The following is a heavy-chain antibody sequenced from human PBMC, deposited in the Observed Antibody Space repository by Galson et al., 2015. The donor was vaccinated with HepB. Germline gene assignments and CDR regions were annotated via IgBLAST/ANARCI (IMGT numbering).Heavy chain of an antibody. D-gene: IGHD3-10*01. CDR1: GGSISSYY. Sequence: SETLSLTCTVSGGSISSYYWSWIRQSPGKGLEWIGYIYYSGSTNYNPSLKSRVIMSVDMSKDQFSLKLSSVTAADTALYYCTRGGRDSTGFDYWGQGTLVAVSS. J-gene: IGHJ4*02. V-gene: IGHV4-59*01. CDR2: IYYSGST. CDR3: TRGGRDSTGFDY.